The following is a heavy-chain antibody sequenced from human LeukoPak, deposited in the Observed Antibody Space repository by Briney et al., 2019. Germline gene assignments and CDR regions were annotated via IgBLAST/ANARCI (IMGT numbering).Heavy chain of an antibody. CDR3: ASFVQLERPEGSWFDP. Sequence: SETLSLTCAVSGGSISSSNWWSWVRQPPGKGLEWIGEIYHSGSTNYNPSLKSRVTISVDTSKNQFSLKLSSVTAADTAVYYCASFVQLERPEGSWFDPWGQGTLVTVSS. CDR1: GGSISSSNW. CDR2: IYHSGST. V-gene: IGHV4-4*02. J-gene: IGHJ5*02. D-gene: IGHD1-1*01.